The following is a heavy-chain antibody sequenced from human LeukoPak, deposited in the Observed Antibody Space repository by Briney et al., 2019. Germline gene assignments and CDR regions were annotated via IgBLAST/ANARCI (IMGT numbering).Heavy chain of an antibody. CDR1: GYSFTAYY. V-gene: IGHV1-2*02. J-gene: IGHJ4*02. D-gene: IGHD2-15*01. CDR3: ASGASCSGDRWYLQRVAS. Sequence: ASVKVSCKVSGYSFTAYYMHWVRQAPGQGLEWMGWIDTNSGPTKYAQKLQGRFTITRDTSIGTAYMELRSQMSDDAAIYYCASGASCSGDRWYLQRVASWGQGTLVTVSS. CDR2: IDTNSGPT.